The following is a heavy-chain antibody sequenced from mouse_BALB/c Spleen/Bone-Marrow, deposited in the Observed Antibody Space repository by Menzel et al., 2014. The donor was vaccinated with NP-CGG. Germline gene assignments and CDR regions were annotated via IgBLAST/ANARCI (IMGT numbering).Heavy chain of an antibody. CDR1: GFTFSSYG. V-gene: IGHV5-6*01. CDR2: ISSGGIYT. D-gene: IGHD4-1*01. CDR3: TRRTGTDYYAMDY. Sequence: EVQVVESGGDLVKPGGSLKLSCAASGFTFSSYGMSWVRQTPDKRLEWVATISSGGIYTYYPDSVEGRFTISRDNAKNTLYLQMSSLKSEDTAMYYCTRRTGTDYYAMDYWGQGTSVSVSS. J-gene: IGHJ4*01.